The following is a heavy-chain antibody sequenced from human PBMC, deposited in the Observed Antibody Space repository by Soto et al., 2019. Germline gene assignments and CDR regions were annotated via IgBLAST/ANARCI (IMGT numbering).Heavy chain of an antibody. J-gene: IGHJ6*02. D-gene: IGHD2-15*01. Sequence: SSETLSLTCTVSGGSIISYYWSWIRQPPGKGLEWIGYIYYSGNTYYNPSLKSRVTISVDTSKNQFSLKLSSVTAADTAVYYCARQPTMVGHYYYYGMDVWGQGTTVTVSS. CDR3: ARQPTMVGHYYYYGMDV. CDR2: IYYSGNT. CDR1: GGSIISYY. V-gene: IGHV4-59*04.